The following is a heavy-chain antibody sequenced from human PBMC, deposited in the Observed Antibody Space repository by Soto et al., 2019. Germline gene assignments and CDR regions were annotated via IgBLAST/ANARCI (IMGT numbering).Heavy chain of an antibody. CDR1: GFTFRNC. Sequence: QMQLVESGRGVVQPGRSLRLSCAASGFTFRNCMHWVRQAPGKGLEWVSLILNDGSKEYYRDSVKGRFTISRDNSRNSLYLQMNSLRDDDTALYYCVRDDDGGPNALDMWGQGTMVSVSS. CDR2: ILNDGSKE. J-gene: IGHJ3*02. D-gene: IGHD4-17*01. V-gene: IGHV3-33*01. CDR3: VRDDDGGPNALDM.